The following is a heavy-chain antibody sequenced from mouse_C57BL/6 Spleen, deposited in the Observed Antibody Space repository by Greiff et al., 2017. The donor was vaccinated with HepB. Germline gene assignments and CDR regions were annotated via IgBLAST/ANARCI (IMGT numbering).Heavy chain of an antibody. Sequence: VQLQQSGAELARPGASVKMSCKASGYTFTDYYINWVKQRPGQGLEWIGKIGPGSGSTYYNEKFKGKATLTADKSSSTAYMQLSSLTSEDSAVYFCARDYITTVVHWYFDVWGTGTTVTVSS. CDR2: IGPGSGST. J-gene: IGHJ1*03. V-gene: IGHV1-77*01. D-gene: IGHD1-1*01. CDR3: ARDYITTVVHWYFDV. CDR1: GYTFTDYY.